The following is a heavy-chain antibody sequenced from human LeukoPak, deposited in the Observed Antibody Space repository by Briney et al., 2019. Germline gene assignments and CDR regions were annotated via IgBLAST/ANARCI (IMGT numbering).Heavy chain of an antibody. CDR1: GYSFTSYW. CDR2: IYPGDSDT. D-gene: IGHD3-10*01. V-gene: IGHV5-51*01. Sequence: GESLQISCKGSGYSFTSYWIGWVRQMPGKGLEWMGIIYPGDSDTRYSPSFQGQVTISADKSISTAYLQWSSLKASDTAMYYCARHYFGLMDYYYGMDVWGQGTTVTVSS. CDR3: ARHYFGLMDYYYGMDV. J-gene: IGHJ6*02.